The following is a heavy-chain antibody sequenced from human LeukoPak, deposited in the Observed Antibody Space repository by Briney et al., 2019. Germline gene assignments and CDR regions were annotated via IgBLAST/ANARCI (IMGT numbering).Heavy chain of an antibody. V-gene: IGHV1-2*02. CDR2: INPDTVGR. CDR1: GYTFTASY. Sequence: ASVKVSCKSSGYTFTASYIHWLRQAPAQGPESMGWINPDTVGRNYAEKFRDRVTMTSDTSSSTAYIELNSLRSDDTAIYYCARDVGGGWTNNHFDPWGQGTLVTVSP. D-gene: IGHD6-19*01. CDR3: ARDVGGGWTNNHFDP. J-gene: IGHJ5*02.